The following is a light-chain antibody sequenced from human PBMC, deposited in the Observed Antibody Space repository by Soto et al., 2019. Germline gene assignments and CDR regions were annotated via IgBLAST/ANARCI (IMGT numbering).Light chain of an antibody. CDR1: SSDVGGYNY. J-gene: IGLJ1*01. Sequence: QSALTQPPSASGSPGQSVAISCTGTSSDVGGYNYVSWYQQRPGKAPKLMIYEVNKRPSGVPDRFSGSKSGNTASLTVSGLQAEDEADYYCSSDASRRKVFGTGTKVTVL. CDR3: SSDASRRKV. V-gene: IGLV2-8*01. CDR2: EVN.